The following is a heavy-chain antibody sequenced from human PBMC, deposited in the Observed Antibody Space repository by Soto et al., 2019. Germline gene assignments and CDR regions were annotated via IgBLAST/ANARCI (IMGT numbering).Heavy chain of an antibody. CDR1: GVSVTSGGHY. CDR2: IYYSGST. Sequence: SETLSLTCTFSGVSVTSGGHYLSWIRQPPGKGLEWIGDIYYSGSTNYNPSLKSRVTISLDTSRNQFSLKMSSVTAADTAVYYCARDLLRYYDSSGYNYRWFDPWGQGTLVTVSS. V-gene: IGHV4-61*08. D-gene: IGHD3-22*01. CDR3: ARDLLRYYDSSGYNYRWFDP. J-gene: IGHJ5*02.